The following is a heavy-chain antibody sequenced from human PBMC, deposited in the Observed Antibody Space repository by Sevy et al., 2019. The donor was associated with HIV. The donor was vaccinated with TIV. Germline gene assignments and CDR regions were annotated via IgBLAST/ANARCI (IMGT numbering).Heavy chain of an antibody. Sequence: GGSLRLSCAASGFTFTDYWMSWVRQPPGKGLEWVATIKQDESEKYYVDSGKGRFAISRDNDKNSVSLQMNGLRVEDAALYYCAREVGGFNWRPYYFDSWGQGTLVTVSS. V-gene: IGHV3-7*01. CDR1: GFTFTDYW. J-gene: IGHJ4*02. CDR3: AREVGGFNWRPYYFDS. D-gene: IGHD3-3*01. CDR2: IKQDESEK.